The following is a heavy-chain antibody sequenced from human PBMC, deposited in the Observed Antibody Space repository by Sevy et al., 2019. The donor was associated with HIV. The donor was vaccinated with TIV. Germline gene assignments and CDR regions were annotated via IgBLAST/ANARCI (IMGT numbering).Heavy chain of an antibody. CDR1: GGSFSGYY. V-gene: IGHV4-34*01. Sequence: SETLSLTCAVYGGSFSGYYWSWIRQPPGKGLEWIGEINHSGSTNYNPSLKSRVTISVDTSKNQFSLKLSSVTAADTAVYYCARGGGITGTILYFDYWGQGTLVTVSS. CDR3: ARGGGITGTILYFDY. CDR2: INHSGST. D-gene: IGHD1-7*01. J-gene: IGHJ4*02.